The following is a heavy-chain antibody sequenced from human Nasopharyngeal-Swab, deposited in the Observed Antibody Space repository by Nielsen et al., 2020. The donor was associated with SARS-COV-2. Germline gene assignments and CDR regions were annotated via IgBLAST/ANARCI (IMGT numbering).Heavy chain of an antibody. V-gene: IGHV1-2*04. CDR2: INPNSGGT. J-gene: IGHJ6*03. CDR3: ARAAKGYCSSTSCYSIPEYYYYYMDV. Sequence: WVRQAPGQGLEWMGWINPNSGGTNYAQKFQGWVTMTRDTSISTAYMELSRLRSDDTAVYYCARAAKGYCSSTSCYSIPEYYYYYMDVWGKGPRSPSP. D-gene: IGHD2-2*01.